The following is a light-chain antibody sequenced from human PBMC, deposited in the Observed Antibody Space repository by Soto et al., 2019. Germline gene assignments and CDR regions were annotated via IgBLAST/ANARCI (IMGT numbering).Light chain of an antibody. CDR1: QSIATN. CDR2: GAS. Sequence: EIVMTQSPAILSLSPGETATLSCRASQSIATNLAWYQQRPGQAPRLLIYGASTRATDVPARFSGSVSGTEFSLSIPRLQSEDFAVYYCQQYNSWPPLFTFGPGTTLDL. CDR3: QQYNSWPPLFT. J-gene: IGKJ3*01. V-gene: IGKV3D-15*01.